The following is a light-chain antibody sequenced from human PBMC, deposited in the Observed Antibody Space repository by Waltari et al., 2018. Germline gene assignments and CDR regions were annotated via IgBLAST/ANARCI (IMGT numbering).Light chain of an antibody. Sequence: QSALTQPASVSGSLGQSITISCTGTYSNVGSYRFVSWYQQHPEKAPKLMISEGSTRPSGVSNRFSGSKSGNMASLTISGLQAEDEADYYCSSYAGGSTYVFGTGTKVTVL. J-gene: IGLJ1*01. CDR2: EGS. V-gene: IGLV2-23*01. CDR1: YSNVGSYRF. CDR3: SSYAGGSTYV.